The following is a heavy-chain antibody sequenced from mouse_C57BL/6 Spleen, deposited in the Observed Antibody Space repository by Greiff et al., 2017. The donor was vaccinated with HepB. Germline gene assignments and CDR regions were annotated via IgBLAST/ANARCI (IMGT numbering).Heavy chain of an antibody. Sequence: VQLQQSGPVLVKPGASVKMSCKASGYTFTDYYMNWVKQSHGKSLEWIGVINPYNGGTSYNQKFKGKATLTVDKSSSTAYMELNSLTSEDSAVYYCARSPSVVAGVDYWGQGTSVTVSS. J-gene: IGHJ4*01. CDR1: GYTFTDYY. V-gene: IGHV1-19*01. CDR3: ARSPSVVAGVDY. CDR2: INPYNGGT. D-gene: IGHD1-1*01.